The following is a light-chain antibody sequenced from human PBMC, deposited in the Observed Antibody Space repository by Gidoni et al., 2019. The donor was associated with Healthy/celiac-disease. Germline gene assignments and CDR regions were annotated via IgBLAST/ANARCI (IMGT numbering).Light chain of an antibody. V-gene: IGLV1-51*01. J-gene: IGLJ1*01. CDR3: GTWDSSLSASRYV. CDR2: DNN. Sequence: QSVLTQPPSVSAAPGQTVTISCSGSSSNIGNNYVSWYQQLPGTAPKLLIYDNNKRPSGIPDRFSGSKSGTSATLGITGPQTGDEADYYCGTWDSSLSASRYVFGTGTKVTVL. CDR1: SSNIGNNY.